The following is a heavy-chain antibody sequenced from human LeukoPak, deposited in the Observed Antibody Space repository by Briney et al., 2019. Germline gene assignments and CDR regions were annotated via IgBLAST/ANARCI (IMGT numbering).Heavy chain of an antibody. V-gene: IGHV3-23*01. CDR2: ISGSGDST. D-gene: IGHD3-3*01. CDR3: AKGREGYDFWSGYLHFDY. Sequence: GGSLRLSCAASGFTFSSYAMSWVRQAPGKGLEWVSAISGSGDSTYYADSVKGRFTISRDNSKNTLYLQMNSLRAEDTAVYYCAKGREGYDFWSGYLHFDYWGQGTLVTVSS. J-gene: IGHJ4*02. CDR1: GFTFSSYA.